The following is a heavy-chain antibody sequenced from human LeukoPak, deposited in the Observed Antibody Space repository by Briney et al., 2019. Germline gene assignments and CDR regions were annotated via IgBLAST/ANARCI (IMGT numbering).Heavy chain of an antibody. CDR3: ARAPRYYGSGSYVDY. J-gene: IGHJ4*01. CDR1: GGPISSCDYH. CDR2: IYYSGST. D-gene: IGHD3-10*01. V-gene: IGHV4-30-4*08. Sequence: SETLSLTCTVSGGPISSCDYHWSWIPQPPGKGLEWIGYIYYSGSTYYNPSLKSRVTISVDTSKNQFSLMLSSVTAADTAVYYCARAPRYYGSGSYVDYWGQGTLVTVSS.